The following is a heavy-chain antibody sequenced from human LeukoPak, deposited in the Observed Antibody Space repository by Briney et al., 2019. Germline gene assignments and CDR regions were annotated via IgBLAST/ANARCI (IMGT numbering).Heavy chain of an antibody. Sequence: PGGSLRLSCAASGFAFSNFAMSWVRQAPGKGLEWVSAMSGSGDDTYYADSVKGRFTISRDNSKNTLYLQMNSLRAEDTAVYYCAKMMGQRLYDYCMDVWGKGTTVTVSS. J-gene: IGHJ6*03. V-gene: IGHV3-23*01. D-gene: IGHD3-16*01. CDR3: AKMMGQRLYDYCMDV. CDR2: MSGSGDDT. CDR1: GFAFSNFA.